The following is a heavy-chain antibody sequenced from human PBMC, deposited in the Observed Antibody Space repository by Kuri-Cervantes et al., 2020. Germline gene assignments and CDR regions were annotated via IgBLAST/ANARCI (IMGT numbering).Heavy chain of an antibody. CDR1: GFKFSSYS. J-gene: IGHJ6*03. D-gene: IGHD6-6*01. CDR3: VYSSSSGLNHYYYVDV. V-gene: IGHV3-23*01. Sequence: GGSLRLSCAASGFKFSSYSMNWVRQAPGKGLEWVSAIGGSADYTYYADSVKGRFTISRDNSKNTLSLQMSSLRAEDTAIYYCVYSSSSGLNHYYYVDVWGKGTTVTVSS. CDR2: IGGSADYT.